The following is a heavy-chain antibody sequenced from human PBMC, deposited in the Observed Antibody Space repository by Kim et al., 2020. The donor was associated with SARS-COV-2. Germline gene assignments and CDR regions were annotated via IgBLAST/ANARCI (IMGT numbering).Heavy chain of an antibody. V-gene: IGHV3-9*01. Sequence: GSRGYADTVKGQFTISRDNAKNALYLQMNSRRAEDTALYYCAILPVGMDVWGQGTTVTVSS. CDR2: GSR. D-gene: IGHD1-26*01. J-gene: IGHJ6*02. CDR3: AILPVGMDV.